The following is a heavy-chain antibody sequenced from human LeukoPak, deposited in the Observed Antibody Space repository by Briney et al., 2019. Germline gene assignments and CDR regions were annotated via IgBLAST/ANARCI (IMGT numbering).Heavy chain of an antibody. Sequence: GGSLSLSCAASGFTFSSYAMHWVRQAPGKGLEWVAVISYDGSNKYYADSVKGRFTISRDNSKNTLYLQMNSLRAEDTAVCYCARDPTSTYYYDSSGYHDYWGQGTLVTVSS. CDR2: ISYDGSNK. CDR1: GFTFSSYA. CDR3: ARDPTSTYYYDSSGYHDY. J-gene: IGHJ4*02. V-gene: IGHV3-30*04. D-gene: IGHD3-22*01.